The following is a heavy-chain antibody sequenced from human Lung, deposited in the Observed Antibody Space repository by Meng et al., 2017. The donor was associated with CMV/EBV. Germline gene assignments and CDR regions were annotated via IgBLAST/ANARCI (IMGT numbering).Heavy chain of an antibody. J-gene: IGHJ4*02. CDR3: ARDNNWGPDY. CDR2: IHPRRGNT. Sequence: ASXXVSCKASGYTFTAHYFQWVRQAPGQGLEWMGWIHPRRGNTNYAQQFQGRVTLTTDTSTNTGYMELTRLTSDDTAVYYWARDNNWGPDYWCQGTLVTVSS. CDR1: GYTFTAHY. V-gene: IGHV1-2*02. D-gene: IGHD7-27*01.